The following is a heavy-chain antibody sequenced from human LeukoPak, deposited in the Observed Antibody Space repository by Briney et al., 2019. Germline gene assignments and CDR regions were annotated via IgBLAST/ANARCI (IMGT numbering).Heavy chain of an antibody. V-gene: IGHV3-33*01. CDR3: ARDPLVYSSSSENWFDP. J-gene: IGHJ5*02. CDR2: IWYDGSNK. CDR1: GFTFSSYG. D-gene: IGHD6-6*01. Sequence: GRSLRLSCAASGFTFSSYGMHWVRQAPGRGLEWVAVIWYDGSNKYYADSVKGRFTISRDNSKNTLYLQMNSLRAEDTAVYYCARDPLVYSSSSENWFDPWGQGTLVTVSS.